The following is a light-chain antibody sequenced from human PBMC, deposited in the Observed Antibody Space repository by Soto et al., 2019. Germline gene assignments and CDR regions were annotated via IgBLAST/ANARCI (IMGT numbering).Light chain of an antibody. CDR2: DAS. CDR3: QQYVSLYT. J-gene: IGKJ3*01. Sequence: DIQMTQSPSSLSASVGDRVTITCQSSHDIYSFLNWYQQKPGRAPKLLIHDASYLETGVPSRFSGSGSGKEFTLTISSLQPEDTATYYCQQYVSLYTFGPGTKVDIK. CDR1: HDIYSF. V-gene: IGKV1-33*01.